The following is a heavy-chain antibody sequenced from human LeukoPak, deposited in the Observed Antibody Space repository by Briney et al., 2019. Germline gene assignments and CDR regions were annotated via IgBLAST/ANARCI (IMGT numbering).Heavy chain of an antibody. V-gene: IGHV3-23*01. J-gene: IGHJ3*02. CDR3: ARGVVPAAIARYAFDI. Sequence: GGSLRLSCAASGFTFSSYAMSWVRQAPGKGLEWVSAISGSGGSTYYADSVKGRFTISRDNSKNTLYLQMNSLRAEDTAVYYCARGVVPAAIARYAFDIWGQGTMVTVSS. D-gene: IGHD2-2*02. CDR1: GFTFSSYA. CDR2: ISGSGGST.